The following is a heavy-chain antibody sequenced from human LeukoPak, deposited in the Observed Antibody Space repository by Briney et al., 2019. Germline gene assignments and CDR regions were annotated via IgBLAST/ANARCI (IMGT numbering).Heavy chain of an antibody. V-gene: IGHV3-72*01. CDR3: ARDLSSSGAFFDY. Sequence: KTEGSLRLSCAASGFTFSDHYMDWVRQAPGKGLEWVGRTRNKANSYTTEYAASVKGRFTISRDDSKNSLYLQMNSLKTEDTAVYYCARDLSSSGAFFDYWGQGTLVTVSS. D-gene: IGHD2-15*01. CDR2: TRNKANSYTT. J-gene: IGHJ4*02. CDR1: GFTFSDHY.